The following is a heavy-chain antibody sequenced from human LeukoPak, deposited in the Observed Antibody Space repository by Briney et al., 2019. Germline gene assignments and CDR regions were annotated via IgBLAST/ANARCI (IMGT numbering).Heavy chain of an antibody. Sequence: SETLSLTCAVYGGSFSGHYWSWIRQPPGKGLEWIGEINQSGGTNYDPSLKGRATIAVGTSQNQFSLKLTSVTAADTAVYYCARQGWYSSDYWGQGTLVTVSS. CDR1: GGSFSGHY. J-gene: IGHJ4*02. V-gene: IGHV4-34*01. CDR2: INQSGGT. CDR3: ARQGWYSSDY. D-gene: IGHD6-19*01.